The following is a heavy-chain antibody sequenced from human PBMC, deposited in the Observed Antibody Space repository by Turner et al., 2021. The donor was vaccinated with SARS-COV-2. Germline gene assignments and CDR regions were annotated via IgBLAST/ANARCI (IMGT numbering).Heavy chain of an antibody. Sequence: QLQLQESGPGLVKPSGTLSLTCSVSGGSISSSSYYWGWIRQPTGKGPEWIGSVYYIGNTYYNPSLESRVTISVDTSNNQFSLKLNSVTAADTAVYYCARVKSTVTTYYYYYMDVWGKGTTVSVSS. D-gene: IGHD4-4*01. CDR3: ARVKSTVTTYYYYYMDV. J-gene: IGHJ6*03. CDR2: VYYIGNT. V-gene: IGHV4-39*01. CDR1: GGSISSSSYY.